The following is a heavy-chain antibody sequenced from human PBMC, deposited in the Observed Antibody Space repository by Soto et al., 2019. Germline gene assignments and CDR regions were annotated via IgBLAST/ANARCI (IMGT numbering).Heavy chain of an antibody. CDR3: ARGFIVVVPAARVLGYYYGMDV. CDR2: IIPIFGTA. Sequence: GASVKVSCKASGGTFSSYAISWVRQAPGQGLEWMGGIIPIFGTANYAQKFQGRVTITADESTSTAYMELSSLRSEDTAVYYCARGFIVVVPAARVLGYYYGMDVWGQGTTVTVSS. J-gene: IGHJ6*02. D-gene: IGHD2-2*01. V-gene: IGHV1-69*13. CDR1: GGTFSSYA.